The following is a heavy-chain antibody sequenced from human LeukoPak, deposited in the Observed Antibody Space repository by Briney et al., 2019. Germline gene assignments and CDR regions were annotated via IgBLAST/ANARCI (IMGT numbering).Heavy chain of an antibody. CDR1: GGSISSYY. J-gene: IGHJ4*02. D-gene: IGHD3-22*01. V-gene: IGHV4-59*08. CDR2: IYYSGST. Sequence: PSETLSLTCTVSGGSISSYYWSWIRQPPGKGLEWIGYIYYSGSTYYNPSLKSRVTISVDTSKNQFSLKLSSVTAADTAVYYCARGGYDSSGYYYSPAAHIDYWGQGTLVTVSS. CDR3: ARGGYDSSGYYYSPAAHIDY.